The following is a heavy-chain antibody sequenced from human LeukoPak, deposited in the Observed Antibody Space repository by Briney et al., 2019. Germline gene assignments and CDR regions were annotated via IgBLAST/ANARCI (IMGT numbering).Heavy chain of an antibody. V-gene: IGHV3-48*04. CDR2: ISSSGSTI. Sequence: GGSLRLSCAASGFTFSSYSMNWVRQAPGKGLEWVSYISSSGSTIYYADSVKGRFTISRDNAKNSLYLQMNSLRAEDTAVYYCARSTQWLAVTRIDFDYWGQGTLVTVSS. D-gene: IGHD6-19*01. CDR3: ARSTQWLAVTRIDFDY. J-gene: IGHJ4*02. CDR1: GFTFSSYS.